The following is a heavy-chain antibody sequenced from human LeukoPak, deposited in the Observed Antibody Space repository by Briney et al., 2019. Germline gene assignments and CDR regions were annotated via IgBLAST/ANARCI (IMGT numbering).Heavy chain of an antibody. CDR3: ARDWPYYGSGSMIDY. CDR1: GFTFSSYA. J-gene: IGHJ4*02. CDR2: ISYDGSNK. D-gene: IGHD3-10*01. V-gene: IGHV3-30-3*01. Sequence: PGGSLRLSCAASGFTFSSYAMHWVRQAPGKGLEWVAVISYDGSNKYYADSVKGRFTISRDNSKNTLYLQMNSLRAEDTAVYYCARDWPYYGSGSMIDYWGQGTLVTVSS.